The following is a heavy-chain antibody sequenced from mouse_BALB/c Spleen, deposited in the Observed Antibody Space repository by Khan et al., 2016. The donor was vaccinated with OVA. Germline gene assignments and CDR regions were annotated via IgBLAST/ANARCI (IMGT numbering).Heavy chain of an antibody. J-gene: IGHJ2*01. V-gene: IGHV1-5*01. D-gene: IGHD2-4*01. CDR2: IYPGNSET. CDR3: TRSYDSYYFDY. CDR1: GYSFTSYW. Sequence: VQLKESGTVLARPGASVKMSCKASGYSFTSYWMHWVQQRPGQGLQWIGAIYPGNSETRYNQKFRGKAKLTTVPSASTAYMELSSLTNEDSAVYYCTRSYDSYYFDYWGQGTTLTVSS.